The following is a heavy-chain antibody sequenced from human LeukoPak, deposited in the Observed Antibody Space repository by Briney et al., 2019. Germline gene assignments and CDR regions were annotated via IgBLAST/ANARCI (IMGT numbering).Heavy chain of an antibody. J-gene: IGHJ5*02. CDR2: ISSSSSYI. D-gene: IGHD6-13*01. Sequence: GGSLRLSCAASGLTFSSYSLNWVRQAPGKGLEWVSSISSSSSYIYYADSVKGRFTISRDNAKNSLYLQMNSLRAEDTAVYYCARVARAAAVNWFDPWGQGTLVTVSS. V-gene: IGHV3-21*01. CDR1: GLTFSSYS. CDR3: ARVARAAAVNWFDP.